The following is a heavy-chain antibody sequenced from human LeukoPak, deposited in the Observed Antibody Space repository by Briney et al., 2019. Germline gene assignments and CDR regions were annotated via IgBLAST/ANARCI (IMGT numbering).Heavy chain of an antibody. CDR3: AREDHSNYNY. D-gene: IGHD4-11*01. CDR2: IKQDGGET. Sequence: GGSLRLSCAASGFTFSSYWMSWVRQAPGKGLEWVANIKQDGGETFYVDSVKGRFTISRDNAKNSLYLQMNSLRAEDTAVYYCAREDHSNYNYWGQGTLVTVSS. V-gene: IGHV3-7*01. J-gene: IGHJ4*02. CDR1: GFTFSSYW.